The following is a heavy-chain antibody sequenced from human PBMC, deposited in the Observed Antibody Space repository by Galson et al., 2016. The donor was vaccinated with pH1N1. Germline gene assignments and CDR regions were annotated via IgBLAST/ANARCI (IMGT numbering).Heavy chain of an antibody. CDR3: ARNGYGDYVGYLDY. Sequence: PALVKPTQTLTLTCTFSGFSLSTSGVGAGWIRQPPGKALEWLALIYWEDDKRYSPSLKSRLTITKDTSKNQVVLTMTNMDPVDTATYYCARNGYGDYVGYLDYCGLGPLVTVSS. V-gene: IGHV2-5*02. CDR1: GFSLSTSGVG. CDR2: IYWEDDK. J-gene: IGHJ4*02. D-gene: IGHD4-17*01.